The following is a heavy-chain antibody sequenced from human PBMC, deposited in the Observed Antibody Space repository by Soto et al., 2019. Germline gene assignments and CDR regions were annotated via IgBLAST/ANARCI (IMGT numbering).Heavy chain of an antibody. J-gene: IGHJ1*01. CDR3: ARGSSSWSFQH. CDR2: INHSGST. V-gene: IGHV4-34*01. CDR1: GGSFSGYY. Sequence: QVQLQQWGAGLLKPSETLSLTCAVYGGSFSGYYWGWIRQPPGKGLEWIGEINHSGSTNYNPSLKSRVTISVDTSKNQFSLKLSSVTAADTAVYYCARGSSSWSFQHWGQGTLVTVSS. D-gene: IGHD6-13*01.